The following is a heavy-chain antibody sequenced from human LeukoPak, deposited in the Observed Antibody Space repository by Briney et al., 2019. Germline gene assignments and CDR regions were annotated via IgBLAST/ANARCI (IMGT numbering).Heavy chain of an antibody. CDR3: ARDDYYGSGILDF. D-gene: IGHD3-10*01. CDR1: GFTFSNYW. CDR2: INQDGSET. V-gene: IGHV3-7*01. J-gene: IGHJ4*02. Sequence: PGGSLRLSCAASGFTFSNYWMNWGRQAPGKGLEWVAKINQDGSETYYVDSVKGRFTISRDNARNSLYLQMNSLRAEDTAVYYCARDDYYGSGILDFWGQGTLVTVSS.